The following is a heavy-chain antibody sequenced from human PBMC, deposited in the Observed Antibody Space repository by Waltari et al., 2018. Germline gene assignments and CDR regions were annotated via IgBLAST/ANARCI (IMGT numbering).Heavy chain of an antibody. D-gene: IGHD2-2*01. Sequence: QVQLQESGPGLVKPSETLSLTCTVSGGSISSYYWSWIRQPPGKGLEWIGYIYTSGSTNYNPSLKSRVTISVDTSKNQFSLKLSSVTAAATAVYYCARVGDCSSTSCYAGSPWFDPWGQGTLVTVSS. V-gene: IGHV4-4*09. CDR3: ARVGDCSSTSCYAGSPWFDP. J-gene: IGHJ5*02. CDR2: IYTSGST. CDR1: GGSISSYY.